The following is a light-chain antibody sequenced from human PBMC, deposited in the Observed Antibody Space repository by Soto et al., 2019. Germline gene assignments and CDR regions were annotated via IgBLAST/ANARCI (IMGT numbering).Light chain of an antibody. J-gene: IGKJ1*01. CDR3: QQSSTTPWT. V-gene: IGKV1-39*01. Sequence: DIQMTQSPSSLSASVGDRVTITCRASQSISTYLNWFQQKPGRAPKLLIYLTSTLQSGVPSRFNGSGSGTDFTLTISSLQPEDFATYYCQQSSTTPWTFGQGTKVDVK. CDR1: QSISTY. CDR2: LTS.